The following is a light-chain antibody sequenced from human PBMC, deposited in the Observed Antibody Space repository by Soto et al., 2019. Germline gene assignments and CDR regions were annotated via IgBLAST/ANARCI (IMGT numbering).Light chain of an antibody. CDR3: QQTYTTPYT. CDR1: QYIYYH. Sequence: DVQMTQSPPSLSASVGDRVTITCRASQYIYYHVNWYQQKPGQAPKLLLFGASTLQSGVPGRFSGSGSVTDFILTISGLQPEDFATDYCQQTYTTPYTGGQGTEVEIK. V-gene: IGKV1-39*01. J-gene: IGKJ2*01. CDR2: GAS.